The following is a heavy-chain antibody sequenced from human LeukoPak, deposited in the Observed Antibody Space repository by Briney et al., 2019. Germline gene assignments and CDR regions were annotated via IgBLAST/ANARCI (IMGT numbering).Heavy chain of an antibody. CDR3: AVNIVVVPAASFDY. Sequence: SETLSLTCAVSGYSISSGYYWGWIRQPPGKGLEWIGSIYHSGSTYYNPSLKSPVTISVDTSKNQSSLKLSSVTAADTAVYYCAVNIVVVPAASFDYWGQGTLVTVSS. CDR2: IYHSGST. D-gene: IGHD2-2*01. J-gene: IGHJ4*02. V-gene: IGHV4-38-2*01. CDR1: GYSISSGYY.